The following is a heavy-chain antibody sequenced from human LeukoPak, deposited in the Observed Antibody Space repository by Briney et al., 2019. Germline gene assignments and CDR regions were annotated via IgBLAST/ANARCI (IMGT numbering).Heavy chain of an antibody. Sequence: SETLSLTCTVSGGSISIYYWSWIRQPAGKGLEWIGRIYTSGSTNYNPSLKSRVTVSVDKSKNQFSLKLSSVAAADTAVYYCAREQWLVRRYFDYWGQGTLVTVSS. CDR2: IYTSGST. J-gene: IGHJ4*02. CDR3: AREQWLVRRYFDY. CDR1: GGSISIYY. V-gene: IGHV4-4*07. D-gene: IGHD6-19*01.